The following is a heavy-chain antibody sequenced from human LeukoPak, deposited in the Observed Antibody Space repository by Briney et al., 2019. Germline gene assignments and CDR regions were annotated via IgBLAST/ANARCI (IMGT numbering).Heavy chain of an antibody. D-gene: IGHD6-13*01. CDR1: GYTFTGYY. V-gene: IGHV1-2*02. J-gene: IGHJ4*02. CDR2: INPNSGGT. Sequence: ASVKVSCKASGYTFTGYYMHWVRQTPGQGLEWMGWINPNSGGTNYAQKFQGRVTMTRDTSISTAYMELSRLRSDDTAVYYCARDIAAAGTGPDYWGQGTLVTVSS. CDR3: ARDIAAAGTGPDY.